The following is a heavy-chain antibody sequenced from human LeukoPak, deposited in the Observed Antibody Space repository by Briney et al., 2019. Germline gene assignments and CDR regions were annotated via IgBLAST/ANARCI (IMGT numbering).Heavy chain of an antibody. J-gene: IGHJ4*02. D-gene: IGHD5-18*01. CDR3: ARYIIQLDF. V-gene: IGHV1-2*02. Sequence: ASVHLSCKASGYTFTGNYVHWVRQAPGQGLEWMGWINPNSGVTNYAQKFQGRVTMTRDTSISTAYMELNRLRSDDTAVYYCARYIIQLDFWGQGAMVTVPS. CDR1: GYTFTGNY. CDR2: INPNSGVT.